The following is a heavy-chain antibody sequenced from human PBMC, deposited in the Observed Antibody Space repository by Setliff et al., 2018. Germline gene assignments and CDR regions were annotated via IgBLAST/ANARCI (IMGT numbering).Heavy chain of an antibody. V-gene: IGHV1-69*05. CDR3: AREGVDTRSSTDYRYYMDV. D-gene: IGHD2-15*01. CDR2: TIPMFGTT. Sequence: ASVKVSCKATGGTFRNYGISWVRQAPGQGLEWMGGTIPMFGTTNYAQKFQGRVTVITDESTSTAYMELSSLKSEDTAMYYCAREGVDTRSSTDYRYYMDVWGKGTTVTVSS. CDR1: GGTFRNYG. J-gene: IGHJ6*03.